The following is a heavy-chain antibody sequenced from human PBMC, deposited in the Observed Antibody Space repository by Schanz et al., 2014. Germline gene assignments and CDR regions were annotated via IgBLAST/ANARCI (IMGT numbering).Heavy chain of an antibody. J-gene: IGHJ6*02. CDR2: ISHSGGSK. V-gene: IGHV3-23*04. D-gene: IGHD2-15*01. CDR3: AKGMGYCSGGTCYDYYYYGLDV. CDR1: GFTFNSYA. Sequence: EVQLVESGGYLVQPGGSLRLSCAASGFTFNSYAMTWVRQAPGKGLEWVSSISHSGGSKYYADSVKGRFTISRDNSENTLYLQMNSLSADDTAVYYCAKGMGYCSGGTCYDYYYYGLDVWGQGTTVTVSS.